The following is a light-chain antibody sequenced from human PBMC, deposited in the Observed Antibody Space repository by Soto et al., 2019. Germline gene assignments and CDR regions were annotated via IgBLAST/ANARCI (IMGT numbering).Light chain of an antibody. J-gene: IGLJ1*01. CDR2: EVT. CDR3: SSFAGTNSFV. V-gene: IGLV2-8*01. Sequence: QSALTQPPSASGSPGQSVTISCTGTTSDIGAYNYVSWYQQRPGKAPKLIIYEVTRRPSGVPDRIFGSKSYTTASLTVSGLQAEDEADHYCSSFAGTNSFVFGTGTKLTVL. CDR1: TSDIGAYNY.